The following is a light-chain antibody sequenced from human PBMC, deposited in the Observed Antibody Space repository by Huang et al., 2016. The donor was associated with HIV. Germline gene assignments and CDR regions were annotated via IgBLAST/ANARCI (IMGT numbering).Light chain of an antibody. CDR1: QSVSSSY. CDR2: GAS. Sequence: EIVLTQSPGTLSLAPGERATLSCRASQSVSSSYLAWYQQKPGQAPRLRIYGASSRATGIPDRCSGSGSGTDFTLTISRLEPEDFAVYYCQQYGSSPSFGGGTKVEIK. V-gene: IGKV3-20*01. CDR3: QQYGSSPS. J-gene: IGKJ4*01.